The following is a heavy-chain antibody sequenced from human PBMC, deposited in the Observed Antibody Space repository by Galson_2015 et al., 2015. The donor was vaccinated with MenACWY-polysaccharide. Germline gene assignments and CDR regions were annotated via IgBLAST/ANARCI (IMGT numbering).Heavy chain of an antibody. J-gene: IGHJ2*01. D-gene: IGHD3-22*01. Sequence: SLRLSCAASGFTFSSFWMSWVRQAPGKGLGWVAIIKQDGSEKYYVDSVKGRFSISRDNAKNSLYLQMNSLRSEDTAVYYCARDPLDSSGYTRGSVFDLWGRGTLVTVSS. CDR3: ARDPLDSSGYTRGSVFDL. CDR2: IKQDGSEK. V-gene: IGHV3-7*01. CDR1: GFTFSSFW.